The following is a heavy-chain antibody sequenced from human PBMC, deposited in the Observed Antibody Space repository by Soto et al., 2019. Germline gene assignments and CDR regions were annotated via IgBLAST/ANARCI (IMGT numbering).Heavy chain of an antibody. CDR1: GGSISSYY. D-gene: IGHD3-3*01. J-gene: IGHJ6*03. CDR2: IYYSGST. Sequence: SETLSLTCTVSGGSISSYYWSWIRQPPGRGLEWIGYIYYSGSTNYNPPLKSRVTISVGTSKNQFSLKLSSVTAADTAVYYCAKDGRVTIFGVVLYYYYYYMDVWGKGTTVTVSS. V-gene: IGHV4-59*01. CDR3: AKDGRVTIFGVVLYYYYYYMDV.